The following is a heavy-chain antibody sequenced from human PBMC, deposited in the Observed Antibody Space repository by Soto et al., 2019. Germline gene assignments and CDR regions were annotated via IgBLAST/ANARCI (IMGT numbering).Heavy chain of an antibody. CDR3: ARSVCSGGSCYFFFDY. CDR1: GYTFTGYY. J-gene: IGHJ4*02. CDR2: INPNSGGT. Sequence: QVQLVQSGAEVKKPGASVKVSCKASGYTFTGYYMHWVRQAPGQGLEWMGWINPNSGGTNYAQKFQGWVTMTRDTSISTAYMELSRLRSDDTAVYYCARSVCSGGSCYFFFDYWGQGTLLTVSS. V-gene: IGHV1-2*04. D-gene: IGHD2-15*01.